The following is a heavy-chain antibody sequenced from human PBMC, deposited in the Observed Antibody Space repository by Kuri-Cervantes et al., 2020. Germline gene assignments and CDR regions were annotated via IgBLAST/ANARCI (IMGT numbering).Heavy chain of an antibody. Sequence: GGSLRLSCAASGFTFSSYAMHWVRQAPGKGLEYVSAISSNGGSTYYADSVKGRFTISRDNSKNTLYLQMNSLRAEDTAVYYCARDASIAAAWVWFDPWGQGTLVTVSS. CDR2: ISSNGGST. D-gene: IGHD6-13*01. V-gene: IGHV3-64*04. J-gene: IGHJ5*02. CDR3: ARDASIAAAWVWFDP. CDR1: GFTFSSYA.